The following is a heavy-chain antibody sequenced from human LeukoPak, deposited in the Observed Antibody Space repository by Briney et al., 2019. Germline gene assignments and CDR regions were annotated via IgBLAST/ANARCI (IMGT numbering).Heavy chain of an antibody. CDR2: ISTSASTI. Sequence: GGSLRLSCAASGFTFSSYEMNWVRQAPGKGLEWVSYISTSASTIYYADSVKGRFTSPRDNAKNSLYLQMNSLRAEDTAVYYCARRGTSRSSYYFDYWGQGTLVTVSS. CDR1: GFTFSSYE. J-gene: IGHJ4*02. V-gene: IGHV3-48*03. CDR3: ARRGTSRSSYYFDY.